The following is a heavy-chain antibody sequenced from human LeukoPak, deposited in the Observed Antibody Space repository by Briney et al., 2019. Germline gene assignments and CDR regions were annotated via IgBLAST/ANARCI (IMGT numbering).Heavy chain of an antibody. Sequence: GASVKVSCKASGFVFTSYGFTWVRQAPGQGLEWMGWMNPNSGNTGYAQKFQGRVTMTRNTSISTAYMELSSLRSEDTAVYYCARACGSGSYYLDYWGQGTLVTVSS. CDR3: ARACGSGSYYLDY. D-gene: IGHD3-10*01. CDR1: GFVFTSYG. V-gene: IGHV1-8*01. J-gene: IGHJ4*02. CDR2: MNPNSGNT.